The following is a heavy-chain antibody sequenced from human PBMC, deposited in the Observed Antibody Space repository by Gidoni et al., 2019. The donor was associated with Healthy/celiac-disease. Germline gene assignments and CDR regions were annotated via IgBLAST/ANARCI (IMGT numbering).Heavy chain of an antibody. J-gene: IGHJ3*02. CDR1: GERFTSYW. CDR3: ARPNCGGDCYTRIIDAFDI. CDR2: VYPGDSDT. Sequence: EGQLVQSGAEVKKPGEYRKISGQGSGERFTSYWTGLFRQMPGKVLEWMGIVYPGDSDTRYSPSFQGQVTISADKSISTAYLQWSSLKASDTAMYYCARPNCGGDCYTRIIDAFDIWGQGTMVTVSS. D-gene: IGHD2-21*01. V-gene: IGHV5-51*03.